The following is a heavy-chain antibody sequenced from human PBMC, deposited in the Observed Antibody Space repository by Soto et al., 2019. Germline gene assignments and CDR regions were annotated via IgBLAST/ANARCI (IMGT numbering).Heavy chain of an antibody. CDR1: GFTFSSYS. CDR3: ARGYYDSSCYYWVFDY. CDR2: ISSSSSTI. J-gene: IGHJ4*02. V-gene: IGHV3-48*01. D-gene: IGHD3-22*01. Sequence: EVQLVESGGGLVQPGGSLRLSCAASGFTFSSYSMNWVLQAPGKGLEWVSYISSSSSTIYYADSVKGRFTISRDNAKNSRYLNMKRLRAEDTDVYYCARGYYDSSCYYWVFDYWGQGTLVTVSS.